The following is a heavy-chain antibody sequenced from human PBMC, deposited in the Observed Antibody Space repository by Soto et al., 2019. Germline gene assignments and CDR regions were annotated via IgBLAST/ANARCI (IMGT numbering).Heavy chain of an antibody. Sequence: PSESMALTCAASGYCIRSGDDWGWIRQPPGKGLEWIGSIYHSGSTYYNPSLKSRVTISLDTSKNQFSLKLSSVTAADTAVYYCARASIYYDSSGYDYWGQGTLVTVSS. CDR2: IYHSGST. CDR1: GYCIRSGDD. J-gene: IGHJ4*02. CDR3: ARASIYYDSSGYDY. V-gene: IGHV4-38-2*01. D-gene: IGHD3-22*01.